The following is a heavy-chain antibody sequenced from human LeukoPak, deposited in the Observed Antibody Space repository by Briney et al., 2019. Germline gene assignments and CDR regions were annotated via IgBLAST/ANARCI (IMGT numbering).Heavy chain of an antibody. CDR1: GFTFSSYG. Sequence: GRSLRLSCAASGFTFSSYGMHWVRQAPGKGLEWVAVIWYDGSNKYYADSVKGRFTISRDNSKNTLYLQMNSLRAEDTAVYYCASVYDSSGYYPFWGQGTLVTVSS. D-gene: IGHD3-22*01. CDR3: ASVYDSSGYYPF. J-gene: IGHJ4*02. V-gene: IGHV3-33*01. CDR2: IWYDGSNK.